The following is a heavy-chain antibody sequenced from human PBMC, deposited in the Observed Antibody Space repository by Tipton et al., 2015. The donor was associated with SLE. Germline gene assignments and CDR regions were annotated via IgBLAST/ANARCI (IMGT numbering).Heavy chain of an antibody. CDR2: ISYTGNT. D-gene: IGHD6-6*01. CDR3: ARTLAAQIDY. CDR1: GASISTHY. Sequence: TLSLTCTVSGASISTHYWSWFRQPPGKGLEWIGYISYTGNTNFNPSLNSRVTMSLDTSKNQFSLKLSSVTAADTAVYYCARTLAAQIDYWGQGTLVTVSS. J-gene: IGHJ4*02. V-gene: IGHV4-59*08.